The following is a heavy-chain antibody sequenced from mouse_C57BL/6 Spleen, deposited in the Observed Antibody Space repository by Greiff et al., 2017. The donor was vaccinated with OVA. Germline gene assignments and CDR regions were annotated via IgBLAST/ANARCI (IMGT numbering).Heavy chain of an antibody. CDR3: ARSRDYGNDY. CDR2: LDPYDSYT. J-gene: IGHJ2*01. D-gene: IGHD1-1*01. V-gene: IGHV1-50*01. CDR1: GYTFTSYW. Sequence: QIQLQQPGAELVKPGASVKLSCKASGYTFTSYWMQWVKQRPGQGLEWIGELDPYDSYTNYNQKFKGKATLTVDTSSSTAYMQLSSLTSEDSAVYYFARSRDYGNDYWGQGTTRTVSS.